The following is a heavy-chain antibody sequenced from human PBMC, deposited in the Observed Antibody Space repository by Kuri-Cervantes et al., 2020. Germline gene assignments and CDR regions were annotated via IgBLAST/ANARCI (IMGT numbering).Heavy chain of an antibody. D-gene: IGHD1-1*01. CDR3: ARGTTGTSKGINFDY. CDR2: TNAGNGNT. V-gene: IGHV1-3*01. J-gene: IGHJ4*02. CDR1: GYTFTSYA. Sequence: ASVKVSCKASGYTFTSYAMHWVRQAPGQRLEWMGWTNAGNGNTKYSQKFQGRVTITRDTSASTAYMELSSLRSEDTAVYYCARGTTGTSKGINFDYWGQGTLVTVSS.